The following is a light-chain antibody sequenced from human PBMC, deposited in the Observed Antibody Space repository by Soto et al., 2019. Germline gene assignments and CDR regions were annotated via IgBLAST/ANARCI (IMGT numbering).Light chain of an antibody. CDR2: DAS. CDR3: QQRSNWPPVT. Sequence: EIVLTQSPATPSLSPGERATLSCRASQRINRHLAWYRQKPGQAPRLLIYDASNRATGIPARFSGSGSGTDFTLTISSLEPEDFGVYSCQQRSNWPPVTFGGGTKVEIK. V-gene: IGKV3-11*01. CDR1: QRINRH. J-gene: IGKJ4*01.